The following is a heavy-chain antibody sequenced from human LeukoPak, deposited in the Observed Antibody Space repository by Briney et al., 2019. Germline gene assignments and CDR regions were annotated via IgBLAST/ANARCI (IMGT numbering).Heavy chain of an antibody. D-gene: IGHD4-11*01. J-gene: IGHJ4*02. CDR1: GFTFRSYW. V-gene: IGHV3-74*01. CDR3: ARVSDYSNYRYFDY. CDR2: INSDGSTT. Sequence: PGGSLRLSCAASGFTFRSYWMHWVRQAPGKGLVWVSRINSDGSTTSYADSVKGRFTISRDNAKNTLYLQMNSLRAEDTAVYYCARVSDYSNYRYFDYWGQGTLVTVSS.